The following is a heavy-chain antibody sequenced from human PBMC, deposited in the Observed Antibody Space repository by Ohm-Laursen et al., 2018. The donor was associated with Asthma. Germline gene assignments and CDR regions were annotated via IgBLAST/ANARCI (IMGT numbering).Heavy chain of an antibody. J-gene: IGHJ4*02. D-gene: IGHD3-3*01. CDR2: GGSYYDGGLK. Sequence: SLRLSCTASGFTFSSYAMHWVRQAPGKGLEWVTVGGSYYDGGLKCYADSVNGRFTVSRDDSKNTLYLQMNSLRPDDTAVYYCARDVMEWYLPAFDFWGQGTLVTVSS. CDR1: GFTFSSYA. CDR3: ARDVMEWYLPAFDF. V-gene: IGHV3-30-3*01.